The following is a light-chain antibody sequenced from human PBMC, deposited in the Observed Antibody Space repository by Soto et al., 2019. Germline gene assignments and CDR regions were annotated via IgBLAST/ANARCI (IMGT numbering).Light chain of an antibody. V-gene: IGKV3-20*01. CDR1: QSISTNH. CDR3: QHCGSSPLT. J-gene: IGKJ5*01. CDR2: DAS. Sequence: EIVLTQSPGTLSLSPGERATLSCRASQSISTNHLVWYQQRPGQAPRLLIYDASRRATGIPDRFSGSGSGTDYTLTISSLEPEDFAVYYCQHCGSSPLTFGQGTRLEIK.